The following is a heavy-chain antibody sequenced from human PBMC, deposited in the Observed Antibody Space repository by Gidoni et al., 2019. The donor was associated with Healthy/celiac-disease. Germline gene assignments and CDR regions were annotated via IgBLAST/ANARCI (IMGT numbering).Heavy chain of an antibody. CDR2: IIPIFGTA. CDR3: ARERVENWEKAAAGAFDY. V-gene: IGHV1-69*01. CDR1: GGTSSSYA. Sequence: QVQLVQSGAEVKKPGSSVKVSCKASGGTSSSYAISWVRQAPGQGLEWMGGIIPIFGTANYAQKFQGRVTITADESTSTAYMELSSLRSEDTAVYYCARERVENWEKAAAGAFDYWGQGTLVTVSS. J-gene: IGHJ4*02. D-gene: IGHD6-13*01.